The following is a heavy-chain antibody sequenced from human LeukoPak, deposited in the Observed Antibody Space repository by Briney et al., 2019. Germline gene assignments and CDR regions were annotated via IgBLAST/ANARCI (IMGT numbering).Heavy chain of an antibody. J-gene: IGHJ4*02. D-gene: IGHD5-18*01. CDR3: AKVGSGDTGFDY. Sequence: GGSLRLSCAASGFAFSSYAMSWVRQAPGKGLEWVSAISGSGGSTYYADSVKGRFTISRDNSKNTLYLQMNSLRAEDTAVYCCAKVGSGDTGFDYWGQGTLVTVSS. V-gene: IGHV3-23*01. CDR1: GFAFSSYA. CDR2: ISGSGGST.